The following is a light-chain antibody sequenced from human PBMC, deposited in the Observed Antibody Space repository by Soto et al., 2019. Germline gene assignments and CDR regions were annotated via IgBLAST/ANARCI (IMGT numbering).Light chain of an antibody. CDR1: QSVSSN. CDR2: RAS. V-gene: IGKV3-15*01. Sequence: EIVMTQSPATLSVSPGERATLSCRASQSVSSNLAWYQQKPGQAPRLLIYRASTRATGIPARFSGSGSGTEFTLTISSLQSEDFALYYCQQYDNWPPITFGQGTRLEIK. J-gene: IGKJ5*01. CDR3: QQYDNWPPIT.